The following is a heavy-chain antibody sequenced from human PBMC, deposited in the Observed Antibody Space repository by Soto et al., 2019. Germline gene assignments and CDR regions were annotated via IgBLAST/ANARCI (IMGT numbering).Heavy chain of an antibody. CDR1: GFTFNIYG. J-gene: IGHJ6*02. CDR3: GRDTSMGGRYYYGVDV. D-gene: IGHD2-15*01. CDR2: ISFDGSTR. Sequence: QVQLLESGGGVVQSGRSLRLSCAASGFTFNIYGLHWVRQTPGKGLEWVAAISFDGSTRSYADSAKGRFTISRDDSKKTLHLVMNSLRSEDTAVYYCGRDTSMGGRYYYGVDVWGQGTTVTVSS. V-gene: IGHV3-30*03.